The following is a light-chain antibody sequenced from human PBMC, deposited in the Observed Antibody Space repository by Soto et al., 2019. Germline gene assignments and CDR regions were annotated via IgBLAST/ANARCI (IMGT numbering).Light chain of an antibody. CDR1: GSNIGAGFD. CDR2: VNT. J-gene: IGLJ2*01. Sequence: QSVLTQPPSLSGAPGQNIIISCTGGGSNIGAGFDVHWYQQLPGTAPKLLIYVNTNRPSGVPDRFSGSKSGTSASLVITGLGADAEADYYCQSYATGRSGPVVFGAGTKVTVL. CDR3: QSYATGRSGPVV. V-gene: IGLV1-40*01.